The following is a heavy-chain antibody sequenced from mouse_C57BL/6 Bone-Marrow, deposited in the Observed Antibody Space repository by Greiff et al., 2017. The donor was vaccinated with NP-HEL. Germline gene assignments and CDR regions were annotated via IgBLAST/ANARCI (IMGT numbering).Heavy chain of an antibody. J-gene: IGHJ2*01. CDR3: ARSSYGSSYDFDY. CDR1: GYTFTSYW. CDR2: IYPSDSET. D-gene: IGHD1-1*01. V-gene: IGHV1-61*01. Sequence: QVQLQQPGAELVRPGSSVKLSCKASGYTFTSYWMVWVKQRPGQGLEWIGNIYPSDSETHYNQKFKDKATLTVDKSSSTAYMQLSSLTSEDSAVYYCARSSYGSSYDFDYWGQGTTLTVSS.